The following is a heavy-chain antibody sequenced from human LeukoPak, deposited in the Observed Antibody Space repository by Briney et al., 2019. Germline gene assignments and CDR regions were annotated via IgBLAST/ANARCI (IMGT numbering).Heavy chain of an antibody. CDR1: GFTFTEYS. CDR3: ARVRGPTLKTCYMDV. J-gene: IGHJ6*03. V-gene: IGHV3-48*01. CDR2: ISDRSSTI. D-gene: IGHD3-10*01. Sequence: GESLRLSCAASGFTFTEYSIIWVRQAPGKGLEWVSFISDISDRSSTIHYADSVKGRFTISRDKAERSVYLQMNSLRADDTAVYYCARVRGPTLKTCYMDVWGTGTTVTVSS.